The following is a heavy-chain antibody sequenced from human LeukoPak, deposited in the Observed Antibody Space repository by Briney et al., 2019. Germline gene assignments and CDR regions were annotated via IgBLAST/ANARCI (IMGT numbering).Heavy chain of an antibody. V-gene: IGHV4-34*01. CDR3: ARVTGGYSYGFSYYYYYYMDV. J-gene: IGHJ6*03. Sequence: SETLSLTCAVYGGSFSGYYWSWIRQPPGKGLEWIGEINHSGSTNYNPSLKSRVTISVDTSKNQFSLKLSSVTAADTAVYYCARVTGGYSYGFSYYYYYYMDVWGKGITVTVSS. CDR2: INHSGST. D-gene: IGHD5-18*01. CDR1: GGSFSGYY.